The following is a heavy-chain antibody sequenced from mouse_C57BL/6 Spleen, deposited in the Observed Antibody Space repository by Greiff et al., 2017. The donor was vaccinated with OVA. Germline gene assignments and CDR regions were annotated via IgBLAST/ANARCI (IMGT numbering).Heavy chain of an antibody. Sequence: EVQLVESGGGLVKPGGSLKLSCAASGFTFSSYAMSWVRQTPEKRLEWVATISDGGSYTYYPDNVKGRFTISRDNAKNNLYLQMSHLKSEDTAMYYCAREGNYGSSSLFDYWGQGTTLTVSS. CDR1: GFTFSSYA. V-gene: IGHV5-4*01. CDR2: ISDGGSYT. J-gene: IGHJ2*01. CDR3: AREGNYGSSSLFDY. D-gene: IGHD1-1*01.